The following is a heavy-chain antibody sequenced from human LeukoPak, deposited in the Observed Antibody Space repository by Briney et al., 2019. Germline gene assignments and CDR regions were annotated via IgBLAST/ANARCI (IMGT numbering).Heavy chain of an antibody. CDR1: GGSISSYY. V-gene: IGHV4-59*12. D-gene: IGHD6-6*01. CDR2: IYYSGST. J-gene: IGHJ4*02. CDR3: ARRPVLSFFDY. Sequence: SETLSLTCTVSGGSISSYYWSWIRQPPGKGLEWIGYIYYSGSTNYNPSLKSRVTISVDTSKNQFSLKLSSVTAADTAVYYCARRPVLSFFDYWGQGTLVTVSS.